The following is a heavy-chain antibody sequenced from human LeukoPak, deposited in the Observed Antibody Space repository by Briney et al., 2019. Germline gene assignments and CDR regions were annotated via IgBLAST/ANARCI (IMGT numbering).Heavy chain of an antibody. CDR1: GGTFSSYA. Sequence: SVKVSCKASGGTFSSYAISWVRQAPGQGLEWMGGIIPIFGTANYAQKFQGRVTITADESTSTAYMELSSLRSENTAVYYCARGAGYCSSTSCYLYYFDYWGQGTLVTVSS. D-gene: IGHD2-2*03. CDR3: ARGAGYCSSTSCYLYYFDY. V-gene: IGHV1-69*13. J-gene: IGHJ4*02. CDR2: IIPIFGTA.